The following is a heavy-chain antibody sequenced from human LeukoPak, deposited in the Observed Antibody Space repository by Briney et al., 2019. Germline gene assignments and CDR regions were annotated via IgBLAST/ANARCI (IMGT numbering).Heavy chain of an antibody. D-gene: IGHD6-19*01. CDR2: IFGSGGSA. J-gene: IGHJ4*02. CDR1: GFIFNNYA. CDR3: AKTTTGYSSGRYPGWPADY. V-gene: IGHV3-23*01. Sequence: PGGSLTLSCAAYGFIFNNYAMCWVRQAPGKGLEWVSGIFGSGGSAHHADSVKGRFTISRDNSKNTVYLQMSSLIAEDTAVYYCAKTTTGYSSGRYPGWPADYWGQGSLVTVSS.